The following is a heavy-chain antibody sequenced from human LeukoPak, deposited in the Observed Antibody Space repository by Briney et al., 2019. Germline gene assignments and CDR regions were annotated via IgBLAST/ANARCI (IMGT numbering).Heavy chain of an antibody. CDR3: ARGGADIAAAGTGY. J-gene: IGHJ4*02. CDR2: VNPNSGGT. CDR1: GYTFTDDH. D-gene: IGHD6-13*01. V-gene: IGHV1-2*02. Sequence: ASVKVSCKTSGYTFTDDHLHWVRLAPGQGLEWMGWVNPNSGGTKYAQKFEGRVTITRDTSISTAYMELRRLTSDDTAVYYCARGGADIAAAGTGYWGQGTLVTVSS.